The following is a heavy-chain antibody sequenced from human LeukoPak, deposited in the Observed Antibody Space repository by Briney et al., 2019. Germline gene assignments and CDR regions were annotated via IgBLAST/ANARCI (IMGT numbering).Heavy chain of an antibody. Sequence: SETLSLTCTVSGGSISSYYWTWIRQPPGKGLEWIGYIYYSGSTNYNPSLKSRVTISIDTSKNQFSLKLSSVTAADTAVYYCARGYHDFSGYWLSYFDYWGQGTLVTVSS. CDR3: ARGYHDFSGYWLSYFDY. CDR2: IYYSGST. V-gene: IGHV4-59*01. J-gene: IGHJ4*02. D-gene: IGHD3-22*01. CDR1: GGSISSYY.